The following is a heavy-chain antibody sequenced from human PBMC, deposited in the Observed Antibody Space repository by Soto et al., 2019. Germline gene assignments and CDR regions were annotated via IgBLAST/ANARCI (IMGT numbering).Heavy chain of an antibody. CDR3: ARDPIFYYASSGYGGSYFDY. CDR2: IYHSGST. J-gene: IGHJ4*02. CDR1: GASVTSDDYY. Sequence: LSLTCAVSGASVTSDDYYWSWIHQPPGKGLEWIGYIYHSGSTYYNPSLKSRVSISIDTSQNQFSLKLTSLTAADTAVYYCARDPIFYYASSGYGGSYFDYWGQGSRVTVSS. V-gene: IGHV4-30-4*01. D-gene: IGHD3-22*01.